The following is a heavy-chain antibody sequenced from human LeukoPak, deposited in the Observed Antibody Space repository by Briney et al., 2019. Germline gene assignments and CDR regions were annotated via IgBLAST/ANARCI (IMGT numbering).Heavy chain of an antibody. CDR1: GGTFSSYA. V-gene: IGHV1-69*05. Sequence: SVKVSCKASGGTFSSYAISWVRQAPGQGLEWMGGIIPIFGTANYAQKFQGRVTITTDESTSTAYMELSSLRSEDTAVYYCARVLGQQLVRGWLDPWGQGTLVTVSS. J-gene: IGHJ5*02. CDR2: IIPIFGTA. CDR3: ARVLGQQLVRGWLDP. D-gene: IGHD6-13*01.